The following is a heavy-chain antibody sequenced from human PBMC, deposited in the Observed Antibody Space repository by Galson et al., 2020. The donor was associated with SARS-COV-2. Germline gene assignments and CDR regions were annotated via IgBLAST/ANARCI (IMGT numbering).Heavy chain of an antibody. CDR3: ARLYTATWYRSLDF. D-gene: IGHD6-13*01. V-gene: IGHV4-39*01. CDR1: GGSIRSSSYY. Sequence: SETLSLTCTVSGGSIRSSSYYWGWIRQPPGKGLEWIGIINYSGNTYYNSSLESRVTISVDTSKSQFSVKVSSVTAADTAVYYCARLYTATWYRSLDFWGQGTLVTVSS. J-gene: IGHJ4*02. CDR2: INYSGNT.